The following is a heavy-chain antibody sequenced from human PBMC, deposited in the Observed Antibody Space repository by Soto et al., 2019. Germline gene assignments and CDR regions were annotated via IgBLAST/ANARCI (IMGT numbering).Heavy chain of an antibody. CDR2: ISSSGSTI. CDR3: ARVNDYGDYGVDY. V-gene: IGHV3-48*03. Sequence: PGGSLRLSCAASGFTFSSYEMNWVRQAPGKGLEWVSYISSSGSTIYYADSVKGRFTISRDNAKNSLYLQMNSLRAEDTAVYYCARVNDYGDYGVDYWGQGTLVTVSS. CDR1: GFTFSSYE. D-gene: IGHD4-17*01. J-gene: IGHJ4*02.